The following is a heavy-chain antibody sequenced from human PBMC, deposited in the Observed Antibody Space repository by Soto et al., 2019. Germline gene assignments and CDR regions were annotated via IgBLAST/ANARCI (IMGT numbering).Heavy chain of an antibody. CDR1: GFIFSDYY. CDR3: AKEYYYKMDV. J-gene: IGHJ6*02. V-gene: IGHV3-11*05. CDR2: IYNSGIT. Sequence: QVQLVESGGGLVQPGGSLRLSCAASGFIFSDYYMTWIRQSPGKGLEWVAYIYNSGITNYADYVKGRFTISRDNRKNSLYLQMDSLRADATAVYYCAKEYYYKMDVWGQGTTVTVSS.